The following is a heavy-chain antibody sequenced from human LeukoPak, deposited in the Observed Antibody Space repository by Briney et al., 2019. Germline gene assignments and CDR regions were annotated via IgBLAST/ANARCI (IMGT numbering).Heavy chain of an antibody. J-gene: IGHJ3*01. Sequence: GGSLRLSCAASGFTFSDYNFHWVRQPPGKGLEWVAVDGTNGFYADSVKGRFTISRDNSKNTLFLQMDTLRPEDTAMYYCARGKASGEAPVLRPIDALDVWGQGTMVTISS. D-gene: IGHD6-19*01. CDR3: ARGKASGEAPVLRPIDALDV. CDR1: GFTFSDYN. CDR2: DGTNG. V-gene: IGHV3-30-3*01.